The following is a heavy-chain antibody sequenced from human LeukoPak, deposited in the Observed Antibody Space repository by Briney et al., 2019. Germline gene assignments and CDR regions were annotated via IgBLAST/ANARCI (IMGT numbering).Heavy chain of an antibody. Sequence: SETLSLTCTVSGGSISSSSYYWGWIRQPPGKGLEWIGSIYYTGSTYYNPSLKSRVTICVDTSKNQFSLKLSSVTAADTAVYYCARPLYYYGSGSGEVDNWFDPWGQGTLVTVSS. V-gene: IGHV4-39*01. CDR3: ARPLYYYGSGSGEVDNWFDP. J-gene: IGHJ5*02. CDR2: IYYTGST. D-gene: IGHD3-10*01. CDR1: GGSISSSSYY.